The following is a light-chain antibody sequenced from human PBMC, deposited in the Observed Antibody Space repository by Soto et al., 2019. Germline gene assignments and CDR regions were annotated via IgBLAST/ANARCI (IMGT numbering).Light chain of an antibody. J-gene: IGKJ1*01. Sequence: DITMTQSPSTLSASVGDRVTLTCRASQSISSWLAWYQQKPGKAPKLLIYKASSLHSGVPSRFCCSGSGTEFTLTINSLQPDDFATYSCQQYNSYSWTFGHGTTVHIK. CDR1: QSISSW. V-gene: IGKV1-5*03. CDR3: QQYNSYSWT. CDR2: KAS.